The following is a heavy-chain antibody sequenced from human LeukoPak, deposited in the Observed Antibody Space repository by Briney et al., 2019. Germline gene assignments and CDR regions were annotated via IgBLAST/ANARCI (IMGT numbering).Heavy chain of an antibody. CDR2: IYTSGST. CDR3: ASILEQLGGNLKYFFDY. Sequence: SETLSLTCTVSGGSISSYYWSWIRQPAGKGLEWIGRIYTSGSTNYNPSLKSRVTISVDTSKNEFSLELSSVTAADTAVYYCASILEQLGGNLKYFFDYWGQGTLVTVSS. D-gene: IGHD6-6*01. CDR1: GGSISSYY. V-gene: IGHV4-4*07. J-gene: IGHJ4*02.